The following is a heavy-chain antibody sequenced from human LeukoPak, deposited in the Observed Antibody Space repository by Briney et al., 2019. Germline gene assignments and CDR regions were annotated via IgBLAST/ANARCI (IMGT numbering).Heavy chain of an antibody. CDR1: GYTFTGYY. V-gene: IGHV1-2*04. CDR3: ARAGVRFGEPFDP. Sequence: ASVKVSYKASGYTFTGYYMHWVRQAPGQGLEWMGWINPNSGGTNYAQKFQGWVTMTRDTSISTAYMGLSRLRSDDTAVYYCARAGVRFGEPFDPWGQGTLVTVSS. CDR2: INPNSGGT. D-gene: IGHD3-10*01. J-gene: IGHJ5*02.